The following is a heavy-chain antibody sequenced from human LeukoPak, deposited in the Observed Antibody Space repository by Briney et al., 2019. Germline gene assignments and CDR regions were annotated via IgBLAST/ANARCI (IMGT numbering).Heavy chain of an antibody. J-gene: IGHJ3*02. D-gene: IGHD2-15*01. Sequence: SGGPLNLSCAAPGFTFITYNMHWVRQATGKGLEWVSAIASAGDIYYSDSVRGRFTISRENAKNSLYLQVNSLRVGDTAVYYCTRGGRDGFDIWGQGTMVTVSS. CDR1: GFTFITYN. CDR2: IASAGDI. CDR3: TRGGRDGFDI. V-gene: IGHV3-13*01.